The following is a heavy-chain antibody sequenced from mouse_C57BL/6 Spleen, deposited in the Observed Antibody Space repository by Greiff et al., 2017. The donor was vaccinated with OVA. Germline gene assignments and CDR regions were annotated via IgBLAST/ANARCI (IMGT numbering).Heavy chain of an antibody. CDR2: INPSTGGT. D-gene: IGHD1-1*01. J-gene: IGHJ2*01. CDR1: GYSFTGYY. CDR3: ARRGNYYGSSRFFDY. Sequence: EVQRVESGPELVKPGASVKISCKASGYSFTGYYMNWVKQSPEKSLEWIGEINPSTGGTTYNQKFKAKATLTVDKSSSTAYMQLKSLTSEDSAVYYCARRGNYYGSSRFFDYWGQGTTLTVSS. V-gene: IGHV1-42*01.